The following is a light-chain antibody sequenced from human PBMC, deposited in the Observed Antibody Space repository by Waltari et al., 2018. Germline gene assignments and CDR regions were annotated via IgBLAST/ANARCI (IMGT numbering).Light chain of an antibody. Sequence: QSALTQPRSVSGSPGQSVTISCTGTSSDVGGYNYVSWYQQHPGKAPKLIIYDVSKRPCGVPDRCSGSKSGNTASLTSSGLQADIEADYYCCSYAGSYTWVFGGGTKLTVL. J-gene: IGLJ3*02. CDR2: DVS. V-gene: IGLV2-11*01. CDR1: SSDVGGYNY. CDR3: CSYAGSYTWV.